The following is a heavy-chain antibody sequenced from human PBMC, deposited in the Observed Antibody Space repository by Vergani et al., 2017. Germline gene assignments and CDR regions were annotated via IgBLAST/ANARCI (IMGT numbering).Heavy chain of an antibody. CDR1: GGTFSSYA. D-gene: IGHD2-2*01. Sequence: QVQLVQSGAEVKKPGSSVKVSCKASGGTFSSYAISWVRQAPGQGLEWMGGIIPIFGTANYAQKFQGRVTITADESTSTAYMELNSLRAEDTALYYCAKDIVSSRQLLNGVWFDPWGQGTLVTVSS. CDR2: IIPIFGTA. V-gene: IGHV1-69*01. CDR3: AKDIVSSRQLLNGVWFDP. J-gene: IGHJ5*02.